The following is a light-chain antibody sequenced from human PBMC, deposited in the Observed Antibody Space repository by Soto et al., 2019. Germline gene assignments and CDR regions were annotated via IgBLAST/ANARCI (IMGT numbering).Light chain of an antibody. J-gene: IGLJ2*01. Sequence: QSALTQPPSASGSPGQSVTISCTGTSSDIGAYNYVSWFQQHPGEAPKLIISEVNKRPSGVPDRFSGSKSGNTASLTVSGLQAEDEADYYCQSYDGNMVIFGGGTKVTVL. CDR2: EVN. CDR3: QSYDGNMVI. CDR1: SSDIGAYNY. V-gene: IGLV2-8*01.